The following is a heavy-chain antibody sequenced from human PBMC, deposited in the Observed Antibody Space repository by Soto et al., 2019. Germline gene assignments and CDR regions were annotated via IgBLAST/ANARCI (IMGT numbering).Heavy chain of an antibody. J-gene: IGHJ6*03. CDR3: TRELPRDPYCMDV. Sequence: PGGSLRLSCAASGFTLSSFWMHWVRQAPGKGLECVSRFNTDGSDTRYADSVRGRFTISRDSAKNTLYLQMNSLRVEDTAVYYCTRELPRDPYCMDVWGKGTTVTVSS. D-gene: IGHD2-21*02. CDR1: GFTLSSFW. CDR2: FNTDGSDT. V-gene: IGHV3-74*01.